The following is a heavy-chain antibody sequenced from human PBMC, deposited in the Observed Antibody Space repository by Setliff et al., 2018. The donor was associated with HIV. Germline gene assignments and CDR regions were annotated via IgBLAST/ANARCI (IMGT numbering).Heavy chain of an antibody. CDR1: GFTFSSYS. V-gene: IGHV3-30*03. J-gene: IGHJ3*02. D-gene: IGHD6-25*01. Sequence: GGSLRLSCGASGFTFSSYSMNWVRQAPGKGLEWVAVISYDGSNKYYADSVKGRFTISRDNSKNTLYLQMNSLRAEDTAVYYCAGDYVVYSSEPNFAFDIWGQGTMVTVSS. CDR3: AGDYVVYSSEPNFAFDI. CDR2: ISYDGSNK.